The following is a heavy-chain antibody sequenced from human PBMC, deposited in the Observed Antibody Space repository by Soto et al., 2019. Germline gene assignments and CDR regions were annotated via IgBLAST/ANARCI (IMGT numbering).Heavy chain of an antibody. CDR1: GFTFSSYW. V-gene: IGHV3-74*01. D-gene: IGHD5-12*01. J-gene: IGHJ4*02. CDR2: INSDGSST. Sequence: GGSLRLSCAASGFTFSSYWMHWVRQAPGKGLVWVSRINSDGSSTSYADSVKGRFTIPRDNAKNTLYLQMNSLRAEDTAVYYCAKDHPPWHNDFDYWGQGTLVTVSS. CDR3: AKDHPPWHNDFDY.